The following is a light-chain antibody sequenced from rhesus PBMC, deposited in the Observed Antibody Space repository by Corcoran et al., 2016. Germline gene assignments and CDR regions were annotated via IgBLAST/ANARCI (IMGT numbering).Light chain of an antibody. Sequence: DIQMTQSPSSLSASVGDTVTITCQASQGISKYLAWYQQKPGKPPKLLLYYTSTVESGVPSRFSGSGCGTEFTLLISSLQTEDVATYYCQQHNRYPWTFGQGTKVEVK. CDR2: YTS. CDR3: QQHNRYPWT. CDR1: QGISKY. J-gene: IGKJ1*01. V-gene: IGKV1S3*01.